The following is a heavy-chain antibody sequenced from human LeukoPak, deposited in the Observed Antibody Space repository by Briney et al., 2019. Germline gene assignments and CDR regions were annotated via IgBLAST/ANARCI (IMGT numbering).Heavy chain of an antibody. CDR3: ARGSWYHGSGSYFPFDY. CDR2: LLTSANSA. J-gene: IGHJ4*02. Sequence: PGGSLRLSCAASGFSTSTYAISWVRQAPGKGLEWVAGLLTSANSAYYIDSVKGRFTVSRDSSKNTVYLQMNSLRAEDTAVYYCARGSWYHGSGSYFPFDYWGQGTLVTVSS. CDR1: GFSTSTYA. D-gene: IGHD3-10*01. V-gene: IGHV3-23*01.